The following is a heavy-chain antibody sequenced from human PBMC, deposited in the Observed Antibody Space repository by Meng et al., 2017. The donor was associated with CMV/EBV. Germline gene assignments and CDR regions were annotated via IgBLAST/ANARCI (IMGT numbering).Heavy chain of an antibody. Sequence: GGSLRLSCAASGFTFSSYSMNWVRQAPGKGLEWVSSISSSSSYIYYADSVKGRFTISRDNAKNSLYLQMNSLRAEDTAVYYCAREIGVARYDWYGMDVWGQGTTVTVS. CDR2: ISSSSSYI. V-gene: IGHV3-21*01. CDR3: AREIGVARYDWYGMDV. D-gene: IGHD3-3*01. CDR1: GFTFSSYS. J-gene: IGHJ6*02.